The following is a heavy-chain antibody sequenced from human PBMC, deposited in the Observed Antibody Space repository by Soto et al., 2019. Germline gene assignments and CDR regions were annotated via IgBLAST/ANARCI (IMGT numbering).Heavy chain of an antibody. CDR1: GASINSADHF. CDR3: ATTNGAYSYASAD. V-gene: IGHV4-31*01. CDR2: IYYSGAT. Sequence: PSETLSLTCTVYGASINSADHFWTLIRQKPGKGLEWSGSIYYSGATYYDPSFMTLVSISLDKPKNYFSMELSSVTAADTAVYYCATTNGAYSYASADWGQGTLVTVYS. J-gene: IGHJ4*02. D-gene: IGHD3-22*01.